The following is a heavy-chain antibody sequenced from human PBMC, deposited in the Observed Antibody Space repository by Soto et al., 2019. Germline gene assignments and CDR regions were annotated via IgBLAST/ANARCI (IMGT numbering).Heavy chain of an antibody. CDR2: IWSDGNNK. CDR3: ARSPPAPNYYDSSASWDY. D-gene: IGHD3-22*01. V-gene: IGHV3-33*01. J-gene: IGHJ4*02. Sequence: HPGGSLRLSCAASGFSFSYYGMHWVRQAPGKGLEWVAVIWSDGNNKYYGDSVKGRFTISRDNSKNTLYLQMNSLRAEDTAVYYCARSPPAPNYYDSSASWDYWGQGTLVTVSS. CDR1: GFSFSYYG.